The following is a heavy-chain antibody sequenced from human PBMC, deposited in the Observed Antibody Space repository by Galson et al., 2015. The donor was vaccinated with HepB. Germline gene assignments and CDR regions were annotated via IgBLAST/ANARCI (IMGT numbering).Heavy chain of an antibody. Sequence: SVKVSCKASGFTFTSSAVQWVRQARGQRLEWIGWIVVGSGNTNYAQKFQERVTITRDMSTSTAYMELSSLRSEDTAVYYCAAVSLISRDGYNRAFDIWGQGTMVTVSS. CDR3: AAVSLISRDGYNRAFDI. CDR2: IVVGSGNT. J-gene: IGHJ3*02. D-gene: IGHD5-24*01. CDR1: GFTFTSSA. V-gene: IGHV1-58*01.